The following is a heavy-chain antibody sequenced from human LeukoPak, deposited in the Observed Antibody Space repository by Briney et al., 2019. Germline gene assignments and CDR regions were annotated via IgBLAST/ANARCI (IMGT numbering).Heavy chain of an antibody. Sequence: GGSLRLSCAASGFTVSSNYMSWVRQAPGKGLEWVSSISSSSSYIYYADSVKGRFTISRDNSKNTLYLQMNSLRAEDTAVYYCAKGPTYYYDSSGYTFDYWGQGTLVTVSS. CDR3: AKGPTYYYDSSGYTFDY. CDR1: GFTVSSNY. J-gene: IGHJ4*02. D-gene: IGHD3-22*01. V-gene: IGHV3-21*04. CDR2: ISSSSSYI.